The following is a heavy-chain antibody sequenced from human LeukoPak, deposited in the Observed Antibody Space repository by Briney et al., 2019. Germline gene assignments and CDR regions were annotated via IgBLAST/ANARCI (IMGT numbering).Heavy chain of an antibody. CDR2: IYTSGST. D-gene: IGHD3-22*01. CDR1: GGSISSYY. CDR3: ARGVEDYDSSGYLTHYFDY. V-gene: IGHV4-4*07. Sequence: SETLSLTCTVSGGSISSYYWSWIRQPARKGLEWIGRIYTSGSTNYNPSLKSRVTMSVDTSKNQFSLKLSSVTAADTAVYYCARGVEDYDSSGYLTHYFDYWGQGTLVTVSS. J-gene: IGHJ4*02.